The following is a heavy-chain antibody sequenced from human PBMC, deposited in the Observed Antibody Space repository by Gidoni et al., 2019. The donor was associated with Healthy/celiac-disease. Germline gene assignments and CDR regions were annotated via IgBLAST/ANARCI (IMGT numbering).Heavy chain of an antibody. Sequence: QVQLQQWGAGLLTPSETLSLTCAVYGGSFSGYYWSWIRQPPGKGLEWIGEINHSGSTNYNPSLKSRVTISVDTSKNQFSLKLSSVTAADTAVYYCARAYLTKLLSRYYGMDVWGQGTTVTVSS. CDR3: ARAYLTKLLSRYYGMDV. V-gene: IGHV4-34*01. D-gene: IGHD2-15*01. CDR1: GGSFSGYY. CDR2: INHSGST. J-gene: IGHJ6*02.